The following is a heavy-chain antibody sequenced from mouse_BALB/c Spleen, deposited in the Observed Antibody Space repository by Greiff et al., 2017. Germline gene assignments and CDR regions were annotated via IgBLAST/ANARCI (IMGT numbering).Heavy chain of an antibody. CDR3: ATLWLRRGGYYAMDY. Sequence: EVKLMESGPGLVKPSQSLSLTCTVTGYSITSDYAWNWIRQFPGNKLEWMGYISYSGSTSYNPSLKSRISITRDTSKNQFFLQLNSVTTEDTATYYCATLWLRRGGYYAMDYWGQGTSVTVSS. J-gene: IGHJ4*01. D-gene: IGHD2-2*01. CDR2: ISYSGST. V-gene: IGHV3-2*02. CDR1: GYSITSDYA.